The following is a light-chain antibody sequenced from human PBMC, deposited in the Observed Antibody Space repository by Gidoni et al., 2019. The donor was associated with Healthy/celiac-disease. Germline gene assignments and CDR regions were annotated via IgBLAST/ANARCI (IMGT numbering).Light chain of an antibody. Sequence: IVITQSPDSLPVSLGETATINCKSSQSVFYSSNNKNYLAWYQQKPGQPPKLLIYWASTRESGVPDRFSGSGSGTDFTLTISSLQAEDVAAYYCQQYYSTPWTFGQGTKVEIK. CDR1: QSVFYSSNNKNY. J-gene: IGKJ1*01. CDR2: WAS. CDR3: QQYYSTPWT. V-gene: IGKV4-1*01.